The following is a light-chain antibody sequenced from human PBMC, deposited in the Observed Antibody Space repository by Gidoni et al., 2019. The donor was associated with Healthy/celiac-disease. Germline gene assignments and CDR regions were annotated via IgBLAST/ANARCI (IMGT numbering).Light chain of an antibody. CDR2: AAS. CDR3: QQSGRRWT. J-gene: IGKJ1*01. CDR1: QSISSY. V-gene: IGKV1-39*01. Sequence: DIQMTQSPSSLSASVGDRVTITCRASQSISSYLNWYQQKPGKAPKLLIYAASSLQSGVPSRFSGSGSGTDFTLTISSLQPEDFATYYCQQSGRRWTFXQXTKVEIK.